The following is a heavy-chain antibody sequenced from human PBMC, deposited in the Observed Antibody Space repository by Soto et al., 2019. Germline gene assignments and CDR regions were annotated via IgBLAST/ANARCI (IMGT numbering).Heavy chain of an antibody. CDR2: ISASGGAT. CDR1: RFTFTSYA. Sequence: EVELLESGGGLVQPGGSLRLSCVASRFTFTSYAMSWVRQAPGKGLEWVAAISASGGATIHADSVKGRLTISRDNSKNTLYLQMNSLRAEDTAVYYCAKDVEGGSLFRGAFDYWGQGTLVTVSS. D-gene: IGHD1-26*01. J-gene: IGHJ4*02. V-gene: IGHV3-23*01. CDR3: AKDVEGGSLFRGAFDY.